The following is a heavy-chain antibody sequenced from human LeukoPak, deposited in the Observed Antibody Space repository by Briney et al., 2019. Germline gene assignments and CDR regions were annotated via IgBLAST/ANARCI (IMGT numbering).Heavy chain of an antibody. CDR3: VKDLGSCSGTSSNDY. J-gene: IGHJ4*02. D-gene: IGHD2-2*03. CDR1: GFTFTGYT. Sequence: PGGSLRLSCSASGFTFTGYTMHWVRQAPGKGLEYVSAISSSGGSTYYIDSVKGRFTISRDNSKNTLYLQMSSLRPEDTAVYYCVKDLGSCSGTSSNDYWGQGTLVTVSS. CDR2: ISSSGGST. V-gene: IGHV3-64D*06.